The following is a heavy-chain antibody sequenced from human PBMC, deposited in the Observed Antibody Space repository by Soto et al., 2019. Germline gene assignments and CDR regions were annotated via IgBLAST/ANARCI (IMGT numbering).Heavy chain of an antibody. CDR1: GGSISSSNW. V-gene: IGHV4-4*02. J-gene: IGHJ4*02. CDR2: IYHSGST. Sequence: SETLSLTCSVSGGSISSSNWWSWVRKPPGKGLEWIGEIYHSGSTNYNPSLKSRVTISVDTSKNQFSLKLSSVAAADTAVYYCARGGYSYGLDYWGQGTLVTVSS. D-gene: IGHD5-18*01. CDR3: ARGGYSYGLDY.